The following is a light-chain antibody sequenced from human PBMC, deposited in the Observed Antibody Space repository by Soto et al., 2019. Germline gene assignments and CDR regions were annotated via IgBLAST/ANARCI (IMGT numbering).Light chain of an antibody. Sequence: QSALTQPPSASGSPGQSVTISCTGTSSDVGGYNYVSWYQQHPGKAPKLMIYGVSKRPSGVPDRFSGSKSGNTASLTVSGLQAEDEADYYCSSYAGSNNPHVFGTGTKLTVL. V-gene: IGLV2-8*01. CDR2: GVS. CDR3: SSYAGSNNPHV. CDR1: SSDVGGYNY. J-gene: IGLJ1*01.